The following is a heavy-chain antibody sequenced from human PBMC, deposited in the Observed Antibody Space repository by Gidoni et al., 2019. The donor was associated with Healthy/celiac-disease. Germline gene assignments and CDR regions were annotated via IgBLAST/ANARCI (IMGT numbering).Heavy chain of an antibody. CDR2: IRGSGVST. J-gene: IGHJ6*02. D-gene: IGHD2-2*01. CDR1: GFTFSSSA. Sequence: EVQLLESGRGLVQPGGSLRLSCAASGFTFSSSALSWVRQAPGKGLEWVSAIRGSGVSTYYADSVKGRFTISRDNYKNTLYLQMNSLRAEDTAVYYCATEYCSSTSCYGAAYYYGMDVWGQGTTVTVSS. CDR3: ATEYCSSTSCYGAAYYYGMDV. V-gene: IGHV3-23*01.